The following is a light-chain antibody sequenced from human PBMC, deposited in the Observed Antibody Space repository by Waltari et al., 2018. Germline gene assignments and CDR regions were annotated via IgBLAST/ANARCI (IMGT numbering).Light chain of an antibody. V-gene: IGKV1-5*03. Sequence: DIQMTQSPSTLSASVGDRVTITCRASQSVSNWLAWDQQKPGKAPNLLIYKACSLESGVPSRFSGSGSGTEFTLTISSLQPDDFATYYCQQYNDDPRTFGQGTEVEFK. CDR3: QQYNDDPRT. CDR1: QSVSNW. J-gene: IGKJ1*01. CDR2: KAC.